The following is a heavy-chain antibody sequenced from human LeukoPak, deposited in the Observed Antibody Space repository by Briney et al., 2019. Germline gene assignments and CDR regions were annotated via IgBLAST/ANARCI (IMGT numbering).Heavy chain of an antibody. CDR1: GFTFSSYS. V-gene: IGHV3-48*02. CDR3: AGGDRGTDDY. J-gene: IGHJ4*02. CDR2: ISSSSSTI. D-gene: IGHD3-16*01. Sequence: PGGSLRLSCAASGFTFSSYSMNWVRQAPGKGLEWVSYISSSSSTIYYADSVKGRFTISRDNAKNSLHLQMNSLRDEDTAVYYCAGGDRGTDDYWGQGTLVTVSS.